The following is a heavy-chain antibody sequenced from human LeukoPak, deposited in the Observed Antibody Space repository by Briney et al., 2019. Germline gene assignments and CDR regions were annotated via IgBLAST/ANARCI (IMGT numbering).Heavy chain of an antibody. CDR1: GYTFTSYG. D-gene: IGHD6-13*01. Sequence: GASVKVSCKASGYTFTSYGISWVRQAPGQGLEWMGCISAYNGNTNYAQKLQGRVTMTTDTSTSTAYMELRSLRSDDTAVYYCARVVGLTGYSSSWYSGYYYYMDVWGKGTTVTVSS. CDR2: ISAYNGNT. CDR3: ARVVGLTGYSSSWYSGYYYYMDV. V-gene: IGHV1-18*01. J-gene: IGHJ6*03.